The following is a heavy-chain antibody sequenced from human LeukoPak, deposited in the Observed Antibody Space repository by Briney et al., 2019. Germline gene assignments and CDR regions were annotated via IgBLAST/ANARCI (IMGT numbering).Heavy chain of an antibody. Sequence: SVKVSCKASGFTFTSSAVQWVRQARGQGLEWIGWIVVGSGNTNYAQKFQERVTITRDMSTSTAYMELSSLRSDDTAVYYCAREGRGLLWFGELLWPPGGLFPFDYWGQGTLVTVSS. J-gene: IGHJ4*02. CDR3: AREGRGLLWFGELLWPPGGLFPFDY. CDR1: GFTFTSSA. D-gene: IGHD3-10*01. V-gene: IGHV1-58*01. CDR2: IVVGSGNT.